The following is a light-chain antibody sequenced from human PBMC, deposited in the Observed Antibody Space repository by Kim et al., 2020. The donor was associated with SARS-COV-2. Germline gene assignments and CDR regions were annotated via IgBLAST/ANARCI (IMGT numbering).Light chain of an antibody. V-gene: IGKV3-20*01. CDR3: QQYGSSPET. CDR2: GAS. CDR1: ESDNRNY. J-gene: IGKJ2*01. Sequence: SKGKRATLSSRERESDNRNYRAGYEQRPGEAPRLHTYGASSRATGIPDRFSGRGSGTDFTLTISRLEPEDFAVYYCQQYGSSPETFGKGTKLEI.